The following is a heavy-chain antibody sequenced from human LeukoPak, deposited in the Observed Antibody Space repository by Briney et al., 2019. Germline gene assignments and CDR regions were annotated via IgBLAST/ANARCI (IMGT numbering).Heavy chain of an antibody. CDR3: ARHFNFHCSGTSCPFDN. D-gene: IGHD2-2*01. Sequence: PSETLSLTCTVSGGSISSSSYYWGWIRQPPGKGLEWIGSIYYSGSTYYSPSLKSRVTISVDTSQNLLSLRLNSVTAADTAVYYCARHFNFHCSGTSCPFDNWGQGALVIVSS. V-gene: IGHV4-39*01. J-gene: IGHJ4*02. CDR1: GGSISSSSYY. CDR2: IYYSGST.